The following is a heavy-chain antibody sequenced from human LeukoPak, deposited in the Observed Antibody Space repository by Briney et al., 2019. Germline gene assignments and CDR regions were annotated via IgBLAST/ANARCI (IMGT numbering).Heavy chain of an antibody. J-gene: IGHJ4*02. Sequence: ASVKVSRKSSGYTFTVHYMRWVRQAPGHGLEWMGWINPNSGGTNYAQKFQGRVTMTRDTSISTVYMELSRLRSDDTAVYYCARELPGYFDYWGQGTLVTVSS. V-gene: IGHV1-2*02. D-gene: IGHD2-21*02. CDR2: INPNSGGT. CDR1: GYTFTVHY. CDR3: ARELPGYFDY.